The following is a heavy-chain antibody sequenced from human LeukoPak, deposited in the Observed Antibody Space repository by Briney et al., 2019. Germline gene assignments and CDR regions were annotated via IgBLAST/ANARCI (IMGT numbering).Heavy chain of an antibody. Sequence: GGSLRLSCAASGFTFSSYGMHWGRQPPGKGLEWVGFVSYDGSKKFYADFVKGRFSISRDNSKNTLYVQMNSLGAEDTALYYCAKLGFDSSGSHSLVDYWGQGTPVTVSS. CDR1: GFTFSSYG. D-gene: IGHD3-22*01. J-gene: IGHJ4*02. V-gene: IGHV3-30*18. CDR3: AKLGFDSSGSHSLVDY. CDR2: VSYDGSKK.